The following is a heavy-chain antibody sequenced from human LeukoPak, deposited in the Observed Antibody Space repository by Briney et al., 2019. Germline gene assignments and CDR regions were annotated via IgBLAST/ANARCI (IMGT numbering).Heavy chain of an antibody. CDR2: ISYDGSNK. D-gene: IGHD3-10*01. V-gene: IGHV3-30*18. CDR3: AKDGKEWELLGGPLDY. CDR1: GFTFSSYG. J-gene: IGHJ4*02. Sequence: GGSLRFSCAASGFTFSSYGMHWVRQAPGKGLEWVAVISYDGSNKYYADSVKGRFTISRDNSKNTLYLQMNSLRAEDTAVYYCAKDGKEWELLGGPLDYWGQGTLVTVSS.